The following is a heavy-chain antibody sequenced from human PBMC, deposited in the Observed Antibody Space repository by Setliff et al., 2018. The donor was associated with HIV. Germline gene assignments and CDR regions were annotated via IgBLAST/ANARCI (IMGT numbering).Heavy chain of an antibody. CDR3: ARTPLHYYDSSGYYFFDY. J-gene: IGHJ4*02. CDR2: IGPYNGRT. Sequence: ASVKVSCKTSGYMFIAYGMSWVRRAPGQGLEWMGWIGPYNGRTEYAQEFQGRVTITRDTSASTAYMELSSLRSEDTAVYYCARTPLHYYDSSGYYFFDYWGQGTLVTVSS. CDR1: GYMFIAYG. D-gene: IGHD3-22*01. V-gene: IGHV1-18*01.